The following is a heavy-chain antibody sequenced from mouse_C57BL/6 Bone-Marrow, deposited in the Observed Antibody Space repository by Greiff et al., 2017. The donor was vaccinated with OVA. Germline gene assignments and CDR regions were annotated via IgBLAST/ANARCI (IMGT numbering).Heavy chain of an antibody. J-gene: IGHJ3*01. V-gene: IGHV1-55*01. D-gene: IGHD1-1*01. CDR3: ARPITTVVDPWFAY. Sequence: VQLQQPGAELVKPGASVKMSCKASGYTFTSYWITWVQQRPGQGLEWIGDLYPGSGSTNYNEKFKSKATLTVDTASSTAYMQLSSLPSEDSAVYYCARPITTVVDPWFAYWGQGTLVTVSA. CDR1: GYTFTSYW. CDR2: LYPGSGST.